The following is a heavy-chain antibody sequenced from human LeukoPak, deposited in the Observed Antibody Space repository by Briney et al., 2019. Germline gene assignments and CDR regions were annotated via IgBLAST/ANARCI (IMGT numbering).Heavy chain of an antibody. Sequence: ASVKVSCKXSGYTFTDYYIHWVRQAPGQGLEWMGRINPNSGVTYYAQKFQGRVTMTRDTSISTAYMELNRLRSDDTAVYYCARGVVELERRNDYWGQGTLVTVSS. D-gene: IGHD1-1*01. J-gene: IGHJ4*02. CDR2: INPNSGVT. V-gene: IGHV1-2*06. CDR1: GYTFTDYY. CDR3: ARGVVELERRNDY.